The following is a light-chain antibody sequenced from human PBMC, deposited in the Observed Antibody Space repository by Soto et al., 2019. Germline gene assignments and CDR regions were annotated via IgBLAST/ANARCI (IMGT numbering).Light chain of an antibody. CDR1: QSVSNNY. CDR2: GAS. V-gene: IGKV3-20*01. CDR3: QQYAASPVT. J-gene: IGKJ1*01. Sequence: EVVLTQSPGTLSLSPRERATLSCRASQSVSNNYLAWYQHKPGQAPRLLIYGASNRAPVIPDRFSGSGSGPYVTITISRLDPEDFAVYCWQQYAASPVTFGQGTMVEVK.